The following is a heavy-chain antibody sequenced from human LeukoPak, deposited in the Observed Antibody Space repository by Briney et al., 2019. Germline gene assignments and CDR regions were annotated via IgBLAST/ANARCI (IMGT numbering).Heavy chain of an antibody. V-gene: IGHV4-59*01. CDR3: ARERLSGVDY. Sequence: SETLSPTCTVSGGSISSYYWSWIRQPPGKGLEWIGYIYYSGSTNYNPSLKSRVTISVDTSKNQFSLKLSSVTAADTAVYYCARERLSGVDYWGQGTLVTVSS. D-gene: IGHD3-10*01. CDR1: GGSISSYY. J-gene: IGHJ4*02. CDR2: IYYSGST.